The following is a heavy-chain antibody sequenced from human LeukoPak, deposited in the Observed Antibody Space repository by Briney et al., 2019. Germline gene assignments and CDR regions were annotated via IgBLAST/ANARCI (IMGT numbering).Heavy chain of an antibody. CDR3: ARAPFGVVNYAFDI. J-gene: IGHJ3*02. Sequence: SETLPLTCTVSGGSISSYYWSWIRQPPGKGLEWIGYIYYSGSTNYNPSLKSRVTISVDTSKNQFSLKLSSVTAADTAVYYCARAPFGVVNYAFDIWGQGTMVTVSS. CDR2: IYYSGST. CDR1: GGSISSYY. V-gene: IGHV4-59*01. D-gene: IGHD3-3*01.